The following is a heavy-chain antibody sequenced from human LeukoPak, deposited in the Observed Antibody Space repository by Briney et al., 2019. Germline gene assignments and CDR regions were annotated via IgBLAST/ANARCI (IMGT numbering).Heavy chain of an antibody. Sequence: GGSLRLSCAASGFTFSSYSMNWVRQAPGKGLEWVSSISSSSSYIYYADSVKGRFTISRDNAKNSLYLQMNSLRAEDTAVYYCAKVGYSSGWYHPERYYFDYWGQGTLVTVSS. CDR2: ISSSSSYI. J-gene: IGHJ4*02. CDR1: GFTFSSYS. V-gene: IGHV3-21*04. CDR3: AKVGYSSGWYHPERYYFDY. D-gene: IGHD6-19*01.